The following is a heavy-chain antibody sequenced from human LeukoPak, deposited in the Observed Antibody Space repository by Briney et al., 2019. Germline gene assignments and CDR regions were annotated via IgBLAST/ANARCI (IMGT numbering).Heavy chain of an antibody. CDR2: IYRGGRT. D-gene: IGHD3-22*01. Sequence: SGGSLRLSCAASGFTVSSNYMSGVRQAPGKGLEWVSVIYRGGRTYYADSVKGRFTISRDNSKNTLYLQMNSLRAEDTAVYYCARDIWDSSGRFFDYWGQGTLVTVSS. CDR1: GFTVSSNY. CDR3: ARDIWDSSGRFFDY. J-gene: IGHJ4*02. V-gene: IGHV3-53*01.